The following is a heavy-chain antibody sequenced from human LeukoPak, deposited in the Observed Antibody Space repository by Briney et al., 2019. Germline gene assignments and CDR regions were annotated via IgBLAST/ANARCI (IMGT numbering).Heavy chain of an antibody. V-gene: IGHV3-11*06. Sequence: PGGSLRLSCAASGFTFSDYYMSWIRQAPGKGLEWVSYISSSSSYTNYADSVKGRFTISRDNAKNSLYLQMNSLRAEDTAVYYCASGGVYDSSGYKVYWGQGTLVTVSS. CDR2: ISSSSSYT. CDR3: ASGGVYDSSGYKVY. CDR1: GFTFSDYY. J-gene: IGHJ4*02. D-gene: IGHD3-22*01.